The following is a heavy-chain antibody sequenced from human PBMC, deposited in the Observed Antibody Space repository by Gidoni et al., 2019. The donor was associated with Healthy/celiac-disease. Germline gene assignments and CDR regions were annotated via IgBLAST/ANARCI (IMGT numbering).Heavy chain of an antibody. Sequence: QVQLQESGPGLVKPSQTLSLTCTVSGGSISSGSYYWSWIRQPAGKGLEWLGRIYTSGSTNYNPSLKSRVTMSVDTSKNQFSLKLSSVTAADTAVYYCARAYCSSTSCYRGSYYYYYMDVWGKGTTVTVSS. CDR2: IYTSGST. CDR3: ARAYCSSTSCYRGSYYYYYMDV. D-gene: IGHD2-2*01. J-gene: IGHJ6*03. CDR1: GGSISSGSYY. V-gene: IGHV4-61*02.